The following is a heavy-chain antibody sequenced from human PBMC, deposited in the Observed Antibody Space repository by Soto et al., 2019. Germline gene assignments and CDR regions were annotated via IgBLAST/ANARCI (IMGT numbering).Heavy chain of an antibody. CDR3: ASRGNWFDP. J-gene: IGHJ5*02. CDR1: GGTFSSYA. V-gene: IGHV1-69*13. CDR2: IIPIFGTA. Sequence: VASVKVSCKASGGTFSSYAISWVRQAPGQGLEWMGGIIPIFGTANYAQRFQGRVTITADESTSTAYMELSSLRSEDTAVYYCASRGNWFDPWAQGTLVTVSS.